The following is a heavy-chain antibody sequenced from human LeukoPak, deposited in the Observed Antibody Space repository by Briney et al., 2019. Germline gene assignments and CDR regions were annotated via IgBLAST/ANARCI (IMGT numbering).Heavy chain of an antibody. CDR3: ARDRSYDFWSGYSTPDY. CDR2: IWYDGSNK. D-gene: IGHD3-3*01. CDR1: GFTHSSYG. J-gene: IGHJ4*02. V-gene: IGHV3-33*01. Sequence: PGGSLRLSCAASGFTHSSYGMHLVRQAPGKGLEWVAVIWYDGSNKYYADSVKGRFTISRDNSKNTLDLQMNSLRAEDTAVYYCARDRSYDFWSGYSTPDYWGQGTLVTVSS.